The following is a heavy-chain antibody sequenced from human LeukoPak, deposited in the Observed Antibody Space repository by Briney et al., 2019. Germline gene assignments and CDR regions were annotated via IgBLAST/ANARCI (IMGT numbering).Heavy chain of an antibody. V-gene: IGHV4-61*01. J-gene: IGHJ5*02. D-gene: IGHD2-15*01. Sequence: PSETLSLTCTVSGGSVSSGNYYWSWIRQPPGKGLEWIGYIYYSGTTNYNPSLKSRVIISVDTSKNQFSLKLSSVNAADTAVYYCARENRYCSGGSCYNHWGQGTLVTVSS. CDR2: IYYSGTT. CDR3: ARENRYCSGGSCYNH. CDR1: GGSVSSGNYY.